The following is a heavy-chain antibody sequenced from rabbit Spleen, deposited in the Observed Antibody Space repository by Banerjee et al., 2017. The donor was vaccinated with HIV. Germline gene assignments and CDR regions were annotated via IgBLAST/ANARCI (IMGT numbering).Heavy chain of an antibody. D-gene: IGHD1-1*01. CDR1: GVSFSGDSY. CDR3: SRDTSSSFSSYGMDL. Sequence: QSLEESGGDLVKTGASLTLTCTASGVSFSGDSYMCWVRQAPGKGLEWIACIDTGSSGFTYFASWAKGRFTISKTSSTTVTLQMTSLTAADTATYFCSRDTSSSFSSYGMDLWGPGTLVTVS. CDR2: IDTGSSGFT. V-gene: IGHV1S40*01. J-gene: IGHJ6*01.